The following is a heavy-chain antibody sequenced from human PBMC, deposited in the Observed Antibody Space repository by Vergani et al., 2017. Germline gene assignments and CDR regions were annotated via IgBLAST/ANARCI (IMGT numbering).Heavy chain of an antibody. J-gene: IGHJ5*02. D-gene: IGHD2-2*01. V-gene: IGHV1-69*12. Sequence: QVQLVQSGAEVKKPGSSVKVSCKASGGTFSSYAISWVRQAPGQGLEWMGGIIPIFGTANYAQKFQGRVTITADESTSPAYMELSSMRSEDTAVDYCARDRAQLPQRSWFDPWGQGTLVTVSS. CDR2: IIPIFGTA. CDR1: GGTFSSYA. CDR3: ARDRAQLPQRSWFDP.